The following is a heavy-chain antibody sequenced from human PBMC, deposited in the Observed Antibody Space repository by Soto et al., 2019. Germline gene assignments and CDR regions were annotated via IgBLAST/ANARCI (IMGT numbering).Heavy chain of an antibody. CDR2: ISYDGSNK. CDR1: GFTFSSYG. J-gene: IGHJ6*02. CDR3: AKGPTGGMDV. D-gene: IGHD4-17*01. Sequence: QVQLVESGGGVVQPGRSLRLSCAASGFTFSSYGMHWVRQAPGKGLEWVAVISYDGSNKYYADSVKGRFTISRDNSKNTLDRQMNSLRAEDTAVYYCAKGPTGGMDVWGQGTTGTVSS. V-gene: IGHV3-30*18.